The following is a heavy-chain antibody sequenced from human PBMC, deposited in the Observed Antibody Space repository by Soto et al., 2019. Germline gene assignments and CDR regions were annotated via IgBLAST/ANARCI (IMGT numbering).Heavy chain of an antibody. J-gene: IGHJ5*02. D-gene: IGHD6-13*01. CDR1: GFTFSSYW. CDR2: IKQDGSEK. Sequence: PGGSLRLSCAASGFTFSSYWMSWVRQAPGKGLEWVANIKQDGSEKYYVDSVKGRFTISRDNAKNSLYLQMNSLRAEDTAVYYCARAGSSSWYGVDWFDPWAQGTLVTVSS. CDR3: ARAGSSSWYGVDWFDP. V-gene: IGHV3-7*03.